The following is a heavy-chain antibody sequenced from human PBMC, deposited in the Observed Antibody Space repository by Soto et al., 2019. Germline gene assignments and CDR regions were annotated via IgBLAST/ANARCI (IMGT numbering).Heavy chain of an antibody. V-gene: IGHV3-9*01. CDR2: ISWNSGSI. Sequence: PGGSLRLSCAASGFTFDDYAMHWVRQAPGKGLEWVSGISWNSGSIGYADSVKGRFTISRDNAKNSLYLQMNSLRAEDTALYYCAKDIGPGGQQLPTYYCYYYGMDVWGQRTTVTVSS. CDR1: GFTFDDYA. CDR3: AKDIGPGGQQLPTYYCYYYGMDV. J-gene: IGHJ6*02. D-gene: IGHD6-13*01.